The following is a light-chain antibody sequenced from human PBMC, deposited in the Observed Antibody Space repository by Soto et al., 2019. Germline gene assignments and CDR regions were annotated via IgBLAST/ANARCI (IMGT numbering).Light chain of an antibody. CDR2: GIS. CDR3: QQYSKWPIT. J-gene: IGKJ5*01. Sequence: EIVLTQSPAIMSVSPGASATPSCRTSRSVNSNYLAWYQQHPGQPPRLLIYGISTRDTGIPARFSGSGSATEFSLTISSLQSEDFAVYYCQQYSKWPITFGQGTRLEIK. CDR1: RSVNSN. V-gene: IGKV3-15*01.